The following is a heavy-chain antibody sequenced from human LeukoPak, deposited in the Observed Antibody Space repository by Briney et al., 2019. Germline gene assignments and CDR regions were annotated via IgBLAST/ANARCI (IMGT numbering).Heavy chain of an antibody. Sequence: GGSLRLSCAASGFTFSNTWMNWVRQAPGKGLEWVGRIKRIIDGGTTDYAAPVKGRFTVSRDDSINTLYLQMSSLKTEDTAMYYCAAQGGSGDLRYWGQGTLVTVSS. V-gene: IGHV3-15*01. CDR2: IKRIIDGGTT. CDR3: AAQGGSGDLRY. D-gene: IGHD4-17*01. J-gene: IGHJ4*02. CDR1: GFTFSNTW.